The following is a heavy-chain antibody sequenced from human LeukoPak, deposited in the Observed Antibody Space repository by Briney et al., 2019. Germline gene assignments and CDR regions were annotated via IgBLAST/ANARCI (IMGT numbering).Heavy chain of an antibody. V-gene: IGHV3-33*01. Sequence: GGSLRLSCATSGFTFSSYSMQWVRQAPGKGLEWVAVIWVDGSKKFYADSVEGRFTISRDDSKSTSYLQMNSLRAKDTAVYYCARDQGYCSGGRCHSHFDYWGQGTLVTVSS. CDR2: IWVDGSKK. CDR1: GFTFSSYS. CDR3: ARDQGYCSGGRCHSHFDY. J-gene: IGHJ4*02. D-gene: IGHD2-15*01.